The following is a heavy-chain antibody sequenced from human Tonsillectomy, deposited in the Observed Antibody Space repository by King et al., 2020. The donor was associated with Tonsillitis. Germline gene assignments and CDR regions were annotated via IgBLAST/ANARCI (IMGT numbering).Heavy chain of an antibody. Sequence: VQLVESGGGVVQPGGSLRLSCAASGFTFRSYGMHWVRQAPGKGLEWVAFIRYDGITKYYADSVKGRFTISRDNSKNTLYLQMNSLRAEDTAVYYCANIQRERWIQVADYWGQGTLVSVSS. V-gene: IGHV3-30*02. J-gene: IGHJ4*02. D-gene: IGHD5-18*01. CDR2: IRYDGITK. CDR1: GFTFRSYG. CDR3: ANIQRERWIQVADY.